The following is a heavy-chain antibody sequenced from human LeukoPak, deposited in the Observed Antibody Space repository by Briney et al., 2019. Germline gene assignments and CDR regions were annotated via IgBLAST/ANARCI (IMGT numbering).Heavy chain of an antibody. Sequence: GGSLRLSCAASGFTFSSHAMSWVRQAPGKGLEWVSTISGSGDTTYYADSVKGRFTISRDNSKNTLYVQMNSLRAEDTAVYYCAKDLSGDYGAWGKGTLVTVSS. V-gene: IGHV3-23*01. CDR1: GFTFSSHA. D-gene: IGHD4-17*01. CDR2: ISGSGDTT. J-gene: IGHJ5*02. CDR3: AKDLSGDYGA.